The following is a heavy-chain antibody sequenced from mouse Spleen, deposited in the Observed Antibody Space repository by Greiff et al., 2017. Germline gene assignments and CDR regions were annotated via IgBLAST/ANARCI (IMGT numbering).Heavy chain of an antibody. Sequence: VQLQQSGAELMKPGASVKLSCKATGYTFTGYWIEWVKQRPGHGLVWIGEFLPGSGSTNYNEQFKGKATFTSDTSSNTAYMQLSSLTTEDSANYYCANYYRSPYYYAMDYWGQGTSVTVSS. CDR2: FLPGSGST. CDR1: GYTFTGYW. CDR3: ANYYRSPYYYAMDY. J-gene: IGHJ4*01. D-gene: IGHD2-12*01. V-gene: IGHV1-9*01.